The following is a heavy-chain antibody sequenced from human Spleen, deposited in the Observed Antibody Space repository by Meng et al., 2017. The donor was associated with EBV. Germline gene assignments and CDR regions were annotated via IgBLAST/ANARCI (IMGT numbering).Heavy chain of an antibody. CDR1: GFSISSGAYY. CDR3: AGGSGKGRTFQH. CDR2: IYYSGST. D-gene: IGHD3-3*01. Sequence: QVQTLEAGPGLVKPSQTLSLTCAVSGFSISSGAYYWSWIRQPPGKGLEWIGYIYYSGSTYYNPSLKSRVTISIDTSKIQLSLKLSSVTVADTALYYCAGGSGKGRTFQHWGQGTLVTVSS. V-gene: IGHV4-30-4*01. J-gene: IGHJ1*01.